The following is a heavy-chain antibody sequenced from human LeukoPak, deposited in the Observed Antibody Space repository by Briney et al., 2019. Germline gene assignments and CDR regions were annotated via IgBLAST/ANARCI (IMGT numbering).Heavy chain of an antibody. D-gene: IGHD6-19*01. CDR1: GFTFSSYG. CDR2: ISYDGNNK. J-gene: IGHJ4*02. CDR3: AKDHPKEYTSGWYAPDY. Sequence: GGSLRLTCAASGFTFSSYGMHWVRQAPGKGLEWLAVISYDGNNKYYADSVKGRFTISRDNSKNTLYLQMNSLRAEDTAVYYCAKDHPKEYTSGWYAPDYWGQGTLVTVSS. V-gene: IGHV3-30*18.